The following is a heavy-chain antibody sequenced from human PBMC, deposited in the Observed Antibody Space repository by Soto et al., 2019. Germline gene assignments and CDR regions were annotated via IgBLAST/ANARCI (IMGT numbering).Heavy chain of an antibody. V-gene: IGHV1-2*04. CDR2: INPSSGGT. J-gene: IGHJ5*02. CDR3: ARGGYSGYDSATGSWFDP. CDR1: GYTFTGYY. Sequence: ASVKVSCKASGYTFTGYYMHWVRQAPGQGLEWMGWINPSSGGTNYAQKFQGWVTMTRDTSISTAYMELSRLRSDDTAVYYCARGGYSGYDSATGSWFDPWGQGTLVTVSS. D-gene: IGHD5-12*01.